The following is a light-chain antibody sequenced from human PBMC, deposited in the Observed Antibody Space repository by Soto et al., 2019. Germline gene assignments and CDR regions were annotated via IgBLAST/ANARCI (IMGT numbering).Light chain of an antibody. CDR3: MRGTHWPIT. CDR2: KVY. V-gene: IGKV2-30*02. J-gene: IGKJ5*01. Sequence: DVVMTQSPLSLPVTLGRRSSLSCSSNESLVHSDGIAYFSWFQQRPGRSPRRLIYKVYNRDSGVTARFRGSGSGTDFAIKISRVEAEDVGVYYCMRGTHWPITVGQGTRLEIK. CDR1: ESLVHSDGIAY.